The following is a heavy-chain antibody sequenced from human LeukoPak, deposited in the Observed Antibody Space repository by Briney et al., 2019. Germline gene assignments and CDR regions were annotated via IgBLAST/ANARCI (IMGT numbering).Heavy chain of an antibody. CDR2: ISTTSTYT. CDR1: GFTFSDYY. Sequence: GGSLRLSCAASGFTFSDYYMSWIRQAPGKGLEWVSYISTTSTYTNYADSVKGRFTISRDNSKNTLYLQMSSLRAEDTAVYYCAKAGVRAAYYYGMDVWGKGTTVTVSS. D-gene: IGHD3-10*01. J-gene: IGHJ6*04. CDR3: AKAGVRAAYYYGMDV. V-gene: IGHV3-11*05.